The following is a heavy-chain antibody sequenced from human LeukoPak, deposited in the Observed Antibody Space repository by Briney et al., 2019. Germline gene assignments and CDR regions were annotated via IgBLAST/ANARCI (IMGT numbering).Heavy chain of an antibody. CDR2: ISSNGGST. J-gene: IGHJ4*02. CDR3: ARGPSSQLRADY. D-gene: IGHD1-1*01. CDR1: GSTFSSYA. Sequence: GGSLRLSCSASGSTFSSYAMHWVRQAPGKGLEYVSAISSNGGSTYYADSVKGRFTISRDNSKNTLYLQMSSLRTEDTAMYYCARGPSSQLRADYWGQGTLVTGSS. V-gene: IGHV3-64D*06.